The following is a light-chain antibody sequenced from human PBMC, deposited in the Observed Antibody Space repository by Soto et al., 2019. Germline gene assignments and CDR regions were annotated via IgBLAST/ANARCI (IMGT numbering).Light chain of an antibody. CDR1: QSVSSY. J-gene: IGKJ2*01. V-gene: IGKV3-11*01. Sequence: EIVLTQSPATLSLSPGERATLSCRASQSVSSYLAWYQQKPGQAPRLLIYDASNRATGIPARFSGSGSGTVFTPTISSLESEDFAVYYCQQRSNCPRMYTFGQGTKRAIK. CDR3: QQRSNCPRMYT. CDR2: DAS.